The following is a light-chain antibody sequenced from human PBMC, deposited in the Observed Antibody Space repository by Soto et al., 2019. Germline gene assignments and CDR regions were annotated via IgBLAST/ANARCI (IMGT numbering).Light chain of an antibody. V-gene: IGKV1-17*03. CDR1: QGISNH. CDR3: RQYDSYPWT. J-gene: IGKJ1*01. Sequence: DIQMTQSPSAMSASVGDRVTITCRASQGISNHLAWFQQKPGTVPKRLIYAASTLQGGVPSRFNGSGSGTEFSLPIGSLQPADLATYYCRQYDSYPWTFGQGTKVEIK. CDR2: AAS.